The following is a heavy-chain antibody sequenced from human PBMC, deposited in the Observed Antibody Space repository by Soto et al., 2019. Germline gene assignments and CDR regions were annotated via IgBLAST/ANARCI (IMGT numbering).Heavy chain of an antibody. V-gene: IGHV2-5*02. Sequence: QITLKESGPTLVKPTQTLTLTCTFSGFSLSTSGVGVGWIRQPPGKALEWLALIYWDDDKRYSPSLKSRLTITKDTSKTQVVLTMTTMDRVDTATYYCAHRPSYCSGGSCYSGFDYWGQGTLVTVSS. CDR3: AHRPSYCSGGSCYSGFDY. CDR2: IYWDDDK. D-gene: IGHD2-15*01. CDR1: GFSLSTSGVG. J-gene: IGHJ4*02.